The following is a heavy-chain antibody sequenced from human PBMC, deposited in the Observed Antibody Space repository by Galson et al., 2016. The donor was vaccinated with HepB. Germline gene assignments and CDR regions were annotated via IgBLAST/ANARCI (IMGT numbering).Heavy chain of an antibody. CDR2: MGPAGDK. CDR3: ASGPHWNHAY. D-gene: IGHD1-1*01. Sequence: SLRLSCAISGFTFNDYDMHWVRQGRGESREWVATMGPAGDKYYPGSVKGRFTVSRESAKNSLYLQMDSLRAGDSGVYYCASGPHWNHAYWGQGTLVTVSS. J-gene: IGHJ4*02. V-gene: IGHV3-13*01. CDR1: GFTFNDYD.